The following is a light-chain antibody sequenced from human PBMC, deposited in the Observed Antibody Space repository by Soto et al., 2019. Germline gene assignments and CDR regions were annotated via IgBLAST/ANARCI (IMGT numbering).Light chain of an antibody. CDR3: SSYTRRSTWV. V-gene: IGLV2-14*01. CDR1: INDVGGYNS. CDR2: EVT. Sequence: QSVLTQPASVSGSPGQSITISCTGTINDVGGYNSLSWYQQHPGKAPKLIIYEVTHRPSGVSDRFSGSKSGNTASLTISGLHSEDEADYYCSSYTRRSTWVFGGGTKLTVL. J-gene: IGLJ3*02.